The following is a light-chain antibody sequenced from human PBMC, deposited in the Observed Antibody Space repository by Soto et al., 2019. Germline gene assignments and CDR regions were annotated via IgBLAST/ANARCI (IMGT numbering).Light chain of an antibody. CDR3: HQRYNWLT. J-gene: IGKJ4*01. Sequence: IVLTQSPATLSLSPGERATLSCRARQTVSTYLSWYQHKPGQAPRLLIYGASKRATGIPARFSGSGSGTDFTLTISSLEHEDSAVYYCHQRYNWLTFGGGTKVEIK. CDR2: GAS. CDR1: QTVSTY. V-gene: IGKV3-11*01.